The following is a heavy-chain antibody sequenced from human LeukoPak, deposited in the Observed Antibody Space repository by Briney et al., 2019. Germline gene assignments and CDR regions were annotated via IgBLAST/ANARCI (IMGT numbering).Heavy chain of an antibody. Sequence: PSETLSLTCTVSGGSISSGSYYWGCIRQPPGKGLEWIGSIYYSGSTNYNPSLKSRVTISVDTSKNQFSLKLSSVTAADTAVYYCARSDLDYCSGGSCYGPAFDIWGQGTMVTVSS. CDR2: IYYSGST. CDR3: ARSDLDYCSGGSCYGPAFDI. D-gene: IGHD2-15*01. J-gene: IGHJ3*02. V-gene: IGHV4-39*07. CDR1: GGSISSGSYY.